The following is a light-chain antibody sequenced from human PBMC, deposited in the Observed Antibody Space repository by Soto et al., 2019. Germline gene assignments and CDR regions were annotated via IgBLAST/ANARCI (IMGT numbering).Light chain of an antibody. Sequence: QSALTQPPSASGSPGQSVTISCTGTKSDIGFYDFVSWYQHHPGKAPRLIIYEVVQRPSGVPDRFSCSKSGNTASLTVSGLQAADEADYFCKSYAGSNTDVFGSGTKLTVL. CDR1: KSDIGFYDF. V-gene: IGLV2-8*01. J-gene: IGLJ1*01. CDR3: KSYAGSNTDV. CDR2: EVV.